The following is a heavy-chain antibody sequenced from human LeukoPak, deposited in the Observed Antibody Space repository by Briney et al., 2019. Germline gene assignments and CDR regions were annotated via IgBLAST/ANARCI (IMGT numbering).Heavy chain of an antibody. CDR3: ARVGIDSTTSSKFTLNYFDY. J-gene: IGHJ4*02. Sequence: SETLSVTFTVCGGSISDYYWHWIRQPPGKGRECIGLIYSSGSAHYNRSLKTRVTMSVDTSKNQFSLNLRSLTAADTAVYYCARVGIDSTTSSKFTLNYFDYWGQGTLVSVSS. D-gene: IGHD2/OR15-2a*01. CDR2: IYSSGSA. V-gene: IGHV4-4*09. CDR1: GGSISDYY.